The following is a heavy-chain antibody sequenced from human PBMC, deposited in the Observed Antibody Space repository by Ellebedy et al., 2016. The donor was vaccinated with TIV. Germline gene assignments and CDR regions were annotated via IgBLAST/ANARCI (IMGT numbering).Heavy chain of an antibody. CDR1: GYTFTSYD. Sequence: ASVKVSCXASGYTFTSYDINWVRQATGQGLEWMGWMNPNSGNTGYAQKFQGRVTMTTDTSTSTAYMELRSLRSDDTAVYYCASGPAAIFLTDWGQGTLVTVSS. D-gene: IGHD2-2*01. CDR3: ASGPAAIFLTD. J-gene: IGHJ4*02. CDR2: MNPNSGNT. V-gene: IGHV1-8*01.